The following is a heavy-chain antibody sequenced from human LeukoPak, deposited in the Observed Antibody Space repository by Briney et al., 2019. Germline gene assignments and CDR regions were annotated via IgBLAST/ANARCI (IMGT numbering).Heavy chain of an antibody. CDR1: GFTFSSYV. D-gene: IGHD6-19*01. CDR2: ISGSGGST. CDR3: ARDYSSGWNAFDI. Sequence: GGSLRLSCVASGFTFSSYVMNWVRQAPGKGLEWVTAISGSGGSTYYADSVKGRFTISRDNSKNTLYLQMNSLRAEDTAVYYCARDYSSGWNAFDIWGQGTMVTVSS. J-gene: IGHJ3*02. V-gene: IGHV3-23*01.